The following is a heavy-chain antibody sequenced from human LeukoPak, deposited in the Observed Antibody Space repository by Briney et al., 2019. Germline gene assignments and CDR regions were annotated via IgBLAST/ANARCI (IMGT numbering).Heavy chain of an antibody. V-gene: IGHV1-8*01. CDR3: ARDMAGDGDYVYPHFYYYYGMDV. CDR2: MNPNSGNT. CDR1: GYTFTSYD. Sequence: ASVKVSCKASGYTFTSYDINWVRQATGQGLEWMGWMNPNSGNTGYAQKFQGWVTMTRDTSISTAYMELSRLRSDDTAVYYCARDMAGDGDYVYPHFYYYYGMDVWGQGTTVTVSS. D-gene: IGHD4-17*01. J-gene: IGHJ6*02.